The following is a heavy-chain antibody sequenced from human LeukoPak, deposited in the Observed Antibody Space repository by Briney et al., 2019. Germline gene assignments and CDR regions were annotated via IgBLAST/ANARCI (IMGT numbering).Heavy chain of an antibody. D-gene: IGHD2-2*01. Sequence: GASVKLSCKASGGTFSSYAISWVRQAPGQGLEWMGGIIPIFGTANYAHNFQGRVTITADESTSTAYMELSSLRSEDTAVYYCARVGGYCSSTSCYGGDYWGQGTLVTVSS. V-gene: IGHV1-69*13. J-gene: IGHJ4*02. CDR2: IIPIFGTA. CDR1: GGTFSSYA. CDR3: ARVGGYCSSTSCYGGDY.